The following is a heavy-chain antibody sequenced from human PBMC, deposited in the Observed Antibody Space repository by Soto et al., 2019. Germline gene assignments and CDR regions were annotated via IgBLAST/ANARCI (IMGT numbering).Heavy chain of an antibody. D-gene: IGHD2-21*02. J-gene: IGHJ6*02. CDR2: IYDSGST. V-gene: IGHV4-59*11. Sequence: SETMSHSSTVAGGYSGNLDWSRIRQTPGKGLEWIGYIYDSGSTYYNPSLKSRVTISVDTSKNRFSLKLSSVTAADTAVYFCARVCGGDCHHCMDVWGQGTTVTVS. CDR3: ARVCGGDCHHCMDV. CDR1: GGYSGNLD.